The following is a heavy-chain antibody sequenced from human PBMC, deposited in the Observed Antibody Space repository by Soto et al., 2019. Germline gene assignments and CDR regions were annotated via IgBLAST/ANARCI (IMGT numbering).Heavy chain of an antibody. V-gene: IGHV3-15*02. D-gene: IGHD6-13*01. Sequence: EVQLVQSGGALGEPGGSRSLSCAASGFSLSEAWMRWVRQAAGRGMEWTGRIRSQDEGGRTDYAAPVEDRFVISRDESDKTLDLQTGSLKTEDAGVYYCTTLSHGTSPGIEYWGRGTLVTVSS. CDR1: GFSLSEAW. J-gene: IGHJ4*02. CDR2: IRSQDEGGRT. CDR3: TTLSHGTSPGIEY.